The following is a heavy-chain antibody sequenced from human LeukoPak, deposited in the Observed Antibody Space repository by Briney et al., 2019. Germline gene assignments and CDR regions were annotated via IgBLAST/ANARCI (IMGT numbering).Heavy chain of an antibody. D-gene: IGHD4-17*01. V-gene: IGHV5-51*01. CDR1: GYSFTTYW. CDR3: ATSRTVTRPLDY. J-gene: IGHJ4*02. CDR2: IYPGDSDT. Sequence: HGESLKISCKGSGYSFTTYWIAWVRQMPGKGLEWMGIIYPGDSDTRYSPSFQGQVTISADKSFSTAYLQWSSLKASDTAMYYCATSRTVTRPLDYWGQGTLVTVSS.